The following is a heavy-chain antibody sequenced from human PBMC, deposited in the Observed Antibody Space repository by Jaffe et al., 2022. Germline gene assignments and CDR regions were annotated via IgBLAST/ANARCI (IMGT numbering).Heavy chain of an antibody. V-gene: IGHV1-2*06. D-gene: IGHD6-13*01. J-gene: IGHJ5*02. CDR3: ARARRIAAAAFDWFDP. Sequence: QVQLVQSGAEVKKPGASVKVSCKASGYTFTGYYMHWVRQAPGQGLEWMGRINPNSGGTNYAQKFQGRVTMTRDTSISTAYMELSRLRSDDTAVYYCARARRIAAAAFDWFDPWGQGTLVTVSS. CDR2: INPNSGGT. CDR1: GYTFTGYY.